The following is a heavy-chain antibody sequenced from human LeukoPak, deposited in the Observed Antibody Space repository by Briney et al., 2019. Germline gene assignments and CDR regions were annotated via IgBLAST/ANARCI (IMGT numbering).Heavy chain of an antibody. D-gene: IGHD3-10*01. CDR3: ARGIRGVIITTNYYNMDV. V-gene: IGHV4-34*01. Sequence: SETLSLTCAVYGRSFSGYYWSWVRQPPGKGLEWMGEVNHSGRTSYNPSLKSRVTISADTSRNQFSLRMTSLTAADTAVYYCARGIRGVIITTNYYNMDVWGPGTTVTVSS. J-gene: IGHJ6*03. CDR1: GRSFSGYY. CDR2: VNHSGRT.